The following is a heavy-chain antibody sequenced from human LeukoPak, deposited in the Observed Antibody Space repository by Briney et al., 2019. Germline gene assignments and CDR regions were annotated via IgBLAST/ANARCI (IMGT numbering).Heavy chain of an antibody. CDR1: GFTFSSYG. CDR2: IWYDGSNK. D-gene: IGHD3-10*01. CDR3: ARDREYWFDP. J-gene: IGHJ5*02. Sequence: PGGSLRLSCAASGFTFSSYGMQWVRQARGKGLGLVAVIWYDGSNKYYADYVKGRFTISRDNSKNTLYLQMNSLRAEDTAVYYCARDREYWFDPWGQGTLVTVSS. V-gene: IGHV3-33*01.